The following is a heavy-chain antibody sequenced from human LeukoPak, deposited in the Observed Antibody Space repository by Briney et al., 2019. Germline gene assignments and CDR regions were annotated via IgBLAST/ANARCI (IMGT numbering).Heavy chain of an antibody. CDR3: ARTTAWARTKFDY. Sequence: ASVKVSCKASGYIFTGYGFTWVRQAPGQGLEWMGWISAYSDNANYAQNLQGRVTMTTDTSTSTAYMELRSLRSDGTAVYYCARTTAWARTKFDYWGQGTLVTVSS. J-gene: IGHJ4*02. D-gene: IGHD1-14*01. CDR2: ISAYSDNA. V-gene: IGHV1-18*01. CDR1: GYIFTGYG.